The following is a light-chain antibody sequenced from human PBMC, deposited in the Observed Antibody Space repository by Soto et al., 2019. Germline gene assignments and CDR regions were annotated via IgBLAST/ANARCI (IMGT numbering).Light chain of an antibody. Sequence: EIVMTQSPATLSVSPGERATLSCRASQSVSTNLAWYQQKPGQAPRLLISGASTRASGIPARFSGSGSGTEFTLTISSLQSEDFAVYYCQEYDNWPPEGTFGQGTKVEV. V-gene: IGKV3-15*01. CDR3: QEYDNWPPEGT. CDR2: GAS. CDR1: QSVSTN. J-gene: IGKJ1*01.